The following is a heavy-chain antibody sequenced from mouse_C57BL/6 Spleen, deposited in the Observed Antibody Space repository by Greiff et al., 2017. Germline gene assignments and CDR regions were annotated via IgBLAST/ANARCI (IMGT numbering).Heavy chain of an antibody. CDR1: GYTFTSYW. J-gene: IGHJ3*01. V-gene: IGHV1-52*01. CDR3: GYGYDGGFAY. D-gene: IGHD2-2*01. Sequence: QVQLQQPGAELVRPGSSVKLSCKASGYTFTSYWMHWVKQRPIQGLEWIGNIDPSDSETHYNQKFKDKATLTVEKSSSTAYLQLSSLTSEDSAVYYCGYGYDGGFAYWGQGTLVTVSA. CDR2: IDPSDSET.